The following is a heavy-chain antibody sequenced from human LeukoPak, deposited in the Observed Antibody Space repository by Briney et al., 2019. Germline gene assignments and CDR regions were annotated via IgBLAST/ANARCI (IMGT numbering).Heavy chain of an antibody. Sequence: SETLSLTCTVSGGSISSYYWSWIRQPPGKGLEWIGYIYYSGSTNYNPSPKSRVTISVDTSKNQFSLKLSSVTAADTAVYYCARENGGDFDYWGQGTLVTVSS. CDR3: ARENGGDFDY. CDR1: GGSISSYY. D-gene: IGHD3-16*01. CDR2: IYYSGST. V-gene: IGHV4-59*01. J-gene: IGHJ4*02.